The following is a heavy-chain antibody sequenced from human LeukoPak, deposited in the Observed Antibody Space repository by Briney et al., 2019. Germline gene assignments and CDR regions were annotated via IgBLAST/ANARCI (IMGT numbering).Heavy chain of an antibody. CDR3: ARALRITIFGVVISHQYYYYYMDV. V-gene: IGHV4-59*12. CDR2: IYYTGST. CDR1: GGSISNYY. Sequence: SETLSLTCTVSGGSISNYYWTWIRQPPGKGLEWIGYIYYTGSTNYNPSLKSRVTISVATSKNQFSLKLTSVTAADTAVYYCARALRITIFGVVISHQYYYYYMDVWGKGTTVTVSS. D-gene: IGHD3-3*01. J-gene: IGHJ6*03.